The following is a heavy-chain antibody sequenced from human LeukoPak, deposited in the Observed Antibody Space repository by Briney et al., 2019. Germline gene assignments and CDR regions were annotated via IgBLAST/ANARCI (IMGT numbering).Heavy chain of an antibody. J-gene: IGHJ6*02. CDR3: AKADAVTAFLYGMDV. Sequence: GGSLRLSCAASGFTFSSYAMSWVRQAPGKGLEWVSAISGSGGSTYYADSVKGRFTISRDNSKNTLYLQMNSLRAEDTAVCYCAKADAVTAFLYGMDVWGQGTTVTVSS. D-gene: IGHD2-21*02. CDR1: GFTFSSYA. CDR2: ISGSGGST. V-gene: IGHV3-23*01.